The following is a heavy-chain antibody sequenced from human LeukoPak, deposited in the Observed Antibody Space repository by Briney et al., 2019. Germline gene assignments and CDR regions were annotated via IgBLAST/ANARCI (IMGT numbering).Heavy chain of an antibody. CDR1: GYTFTCYY. CDR2: INPNSGGT. D-gene: IGHD3-22*01. V-gene: IGHV1-2*02. CDR3: ARSPYYYDSSGYFRTTYYFDY. J-gene: IGHJ4*02. Sequence: GASVKVSCKASGYTFTCYYMHWVRQAPAQGLEWMGWINPNSGGTNYAQKFQGRLTMTRDTSISTDYMELSRLRSDDTAVYYCARSPYYYDSSGYFRTTYYFDYWGQGTLVTVSS.